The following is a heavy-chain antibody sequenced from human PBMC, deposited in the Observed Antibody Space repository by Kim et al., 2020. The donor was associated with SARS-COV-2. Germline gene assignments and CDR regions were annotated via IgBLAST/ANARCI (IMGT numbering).Heavy chain of an antibody. CDR1: GGTFSSYA. CDR3: ARDLGQQLAELLYGMDV. Sequence: SVKVSCKASGGTFSSYAISWVRQAPGQGLEWMGGIIPIFGTANYAQKFQGRVTITADKSTSTAYMELSNLRSEDTAEYYCARDLGQQLAELLYGMDVWGQGTTVTVSS. J-gene: IGHJ6*02. D-gene: IGHD6-13*01. CDR2: IIPIFGTA. V-gene: IGHV1-69*06.